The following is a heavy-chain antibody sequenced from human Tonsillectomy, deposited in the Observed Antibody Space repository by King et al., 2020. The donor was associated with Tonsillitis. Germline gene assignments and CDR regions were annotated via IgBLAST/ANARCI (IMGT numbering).Heavy chain of an antibody. J-gene: IGHJ5*02. V-gene: IGHV4-59*08. Sequence: QLQLQESGPGLVKPSETLSLTCTVSGGSISSYYWSWLRQPPGKGLEWIGYIYYSGSTNYNPSLKSRVTISVDTSKNQFSLKLSSVTAADTAVYYCARRQYSRSSGFVVDPWGQGTLVTVSS. CDR2: IYYSGST. D-gene: IGHD6-6*01. CDR3: ARRQYSRSSGFVVDP. CDR1: GGSISSYY.